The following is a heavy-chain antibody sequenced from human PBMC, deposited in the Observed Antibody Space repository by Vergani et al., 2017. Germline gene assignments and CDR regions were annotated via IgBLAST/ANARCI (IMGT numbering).Heavy chain of an antibody. CDR3: AGGSCLGGSCYKPLFDY. V-gene: IGHV4-61*02. CDR2: IHTSGST. D-gene: IGHD2-15*01. J-gene: IGHJ4*02. CDR1: GSSINSHNYY. Sequence: QVQLQESGPGLVKPSQTLSLTCTVSGSSINSHNYYWSWIRQPAGKGLEWIGRIHTSGSTNYNPSLKSRVTMSADTSKNQFSLKLTSVTAADTAVYFCAGGSCLGGSCYKPLFDYWGQGILVTVSS.